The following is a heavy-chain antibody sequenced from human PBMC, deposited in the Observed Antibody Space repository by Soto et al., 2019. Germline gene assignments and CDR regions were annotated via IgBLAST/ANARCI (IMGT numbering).Heavy chain of an antibody. Sequence: EVQLVESGGGLVQSGGSLRLSCAASGFTFNSYSMNWVRQAPGKGLEWVSYISTSGETTHYADTVKGRFTTSRDNAKNSLYLQMNSLRDEDTAVYYCARRMKGTYTYLDYWGQGTLVTVSS. V-gene: IGHV3-48*02. D-gene: IGHD4-4*01. CDR2: ISTSGETT. CDR1: GFTFNSYS. CDR3: ARRMKGTYTYLDY. J-gene: IGHJ4*02.